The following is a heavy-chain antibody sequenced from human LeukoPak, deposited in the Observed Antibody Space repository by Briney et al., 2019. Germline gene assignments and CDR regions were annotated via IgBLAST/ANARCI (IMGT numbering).Heavy chain of an antibody. CDR2: IKQDGSEK. J-gene: IGHJ6*03. CDR3: ARDSSTGLWSHYMDV. D-gene: IGHD3-3*01. Sequence: GGSLRLSCVASEFIFSDYWMSWVRQAPGKGLEWVANIKQDGSEKYYVDSVKGRFTVSRDNAKNSLYLQMNSLRAEDTAVFYCARDSSTGLWSHYMDVWGKGTTVTVSS. V-gene: IGHV3-7*01. CDR1: EFIFSDYW.